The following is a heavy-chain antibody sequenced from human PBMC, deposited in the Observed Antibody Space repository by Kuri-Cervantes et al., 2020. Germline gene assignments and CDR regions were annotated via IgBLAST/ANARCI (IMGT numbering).Heavy chain of an antibody. D-gene: IGHD2-2*01. Sequence: GESLKISCAASGFTFSSYAMSWVRQAPGKGLEWVSAISGSGDSTYYADSVKGRFTISRDNSKNTLYLQMNSLRAEDTAVYYCAKGALYQLLLYFYWGQGTLVTVSS. J-gene: IGHJ4*02. CDR3: AKGALYQLLLYFY. CDR1: GFTFSSYA. CDR2: ISGSGDST. V-gene: IGHV3-23*01.